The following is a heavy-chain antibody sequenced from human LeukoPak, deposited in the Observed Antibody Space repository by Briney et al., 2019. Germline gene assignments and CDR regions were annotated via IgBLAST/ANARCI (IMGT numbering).Heavy chain of an antibody. CDR2: ISAYNGNT. CDR1: GYTFTSYG. CDR3: ARGKASSRGYYYYYMDV. J-gene: IGHJ6*03. Sequence: VASVTVSCKASGYTFTSYGISWVRQAPGQGLEWMGWISAYNGNTNYAQKLQGRVTMTPDTSTSTAYMELRSLRSDDTAVYYCARGKASSRGYYYYYMDVWGKGTTVTVSS. V-gene: IGHV1-18*01.